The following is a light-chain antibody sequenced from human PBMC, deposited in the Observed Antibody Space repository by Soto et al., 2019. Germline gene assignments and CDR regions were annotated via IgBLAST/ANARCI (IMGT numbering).Light chain of an antibody. CDR3: QQYGSSPFT. Sequence: EIVLTQSPGTLSLSPGERATLSCRASQNISSSYLAWYQQKPGRAPRLLIYGASSRATGIPDRFSGSGSGTDFTLTISRLEPEDFAVYYCQQYGSSPFTFGPGTKVDIK. CDR2: GAS. J-gene: IGKJ3*01. V-gene: IGKV3-20*01. CDR1: QNISSSY.